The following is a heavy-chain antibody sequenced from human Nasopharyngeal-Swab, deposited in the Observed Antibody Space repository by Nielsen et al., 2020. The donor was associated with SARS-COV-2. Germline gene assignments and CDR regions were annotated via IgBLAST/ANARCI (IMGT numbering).Heavy chain of an antibody. CDR1: GFTFKSFP. CDR3: ARGASCGAVSDAMDV. CDR2: ISYDVDKT. V-gene: IGHV3-30-3*01. Sequence: GESLKISCATSGFTFKSFPMHWVRQGPDKGLERVAVISYDVDKTFYADSVKGRFTVSRDNSKNTLYLQMVNLRVEDTAVYYCARGASCGAVSDAMDVWGQGTTVTVSS. D-gene: IGHD3-10*01. J-gene: IGHJ6*02.